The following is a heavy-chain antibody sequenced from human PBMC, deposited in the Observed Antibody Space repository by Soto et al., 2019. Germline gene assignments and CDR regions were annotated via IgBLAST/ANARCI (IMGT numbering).Heavy chain of an antibody. V-gene: IGHV3-33*01. J-gene: IGHJ6*03. CDR3: ARDGGGYCSGGSCLASYYYVDV. Sequence: QVQLVESGGGVVQPGRSLRLSCAASGFTFSSYGMHWVRQAPGKGLEWVAVIWYDGSNKYYADSVKGRFTISRDNSKNTLYLQMNSLRAEDTAVYYCARDGGGYCSGGSCLASYYYVDVWGKGTTVTVSS. CDR1: GFTFSSYG. D-gene: IGHD2-15*01. CDR2: IWYDGSNK.